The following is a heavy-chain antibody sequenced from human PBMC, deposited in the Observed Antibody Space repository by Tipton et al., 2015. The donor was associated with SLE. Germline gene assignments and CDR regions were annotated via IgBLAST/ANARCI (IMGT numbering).Heavy chain of an antibody. CDR1: GFTFSSNS. D-gene: IGHD3-16*01. Sequence: SLRLSCAASGFTFSSNSMNWVRQAPGKGLEWVSSISSSGNYIDYADSVKGRFTISRDSTKNTLYLQMNSLRVEDTAVYYCARVSVAGTFGGDFQVWGQGTLVTVAS. J-gene: IGHJ1*01. V-gene: IGHV3-21*04. CDR3: ARVSVAGTFGGDFQV. CDR2: ISSSGNYI.